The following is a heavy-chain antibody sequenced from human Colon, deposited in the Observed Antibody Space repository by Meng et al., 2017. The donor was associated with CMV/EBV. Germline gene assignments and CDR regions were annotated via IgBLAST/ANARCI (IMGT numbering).Heavy chain of an antibody. CDR1: GGSFSGYY. CDR3: ARVKWQRFVDF. D-gene: IGHD5-12*01. CDR2: VFHTGSS. V-gene: IGHV4-34*12. Sequence: SETLSLTCAVYGGSFSGYYWGWVRQPPGKGLEWIGTVFHTGSSFYNESLSGRASISIDTSRNHFSLSLKSVTAADTGVYFCARVKWQRFVDFWGQGMLVTVSS. J-gene: IGHJ4*02.